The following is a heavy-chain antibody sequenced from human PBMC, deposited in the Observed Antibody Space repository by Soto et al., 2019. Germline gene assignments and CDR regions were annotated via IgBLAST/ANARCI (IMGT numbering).Heavy chain of an antibody. V-gene: IGHV3-23*01. D-gene: IGHD3-3*01. CDR1: GFSFSTYA. CDR3: TKDGAPDGLYLLEF. CDR2: ITGNKGLI. Sequence: PGGSLRLSCAASGFSFSTYAMNWVRQAPGGGLEWVAVITGNKGLIKYADSVKGRFTISRDNSQNVLYLQMSSLRAEDTAMYYITKDGAPDGLYLLEFWGQGPWVTVSP. J-gene: IGHJ4*02.